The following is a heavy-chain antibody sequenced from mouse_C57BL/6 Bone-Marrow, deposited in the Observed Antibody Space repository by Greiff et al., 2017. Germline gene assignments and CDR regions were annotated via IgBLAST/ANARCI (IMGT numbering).Heavy chain of an antibody. CDR1: GYTFTDYY. V-gene: IGHV1-76*01. J-gene: IGHJ4*01. CDR3: ARWGWLLRAMDY. Sequence: QVHVKQSGAELVRPGASVKLSCKASGYTFTDYYINWVKQRPGQGLEWIARIYPGSGNTYYNEKFKGKATLTAEKSSSTAYMQLSSLTSVDSAVYFGARWGWLLRAMDYWGQGTSVTVSS. CDR2: IYPGSGNT. D-gene: IGHD2-3*01.